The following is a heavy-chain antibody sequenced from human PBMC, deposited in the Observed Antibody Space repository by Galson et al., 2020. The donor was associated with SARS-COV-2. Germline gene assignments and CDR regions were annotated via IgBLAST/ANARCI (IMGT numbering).Heavy chain of an antibody. J-gene: IGHJ3*01. V-gene: IGHV3-74*01. Sequence: ALSMRLSCAASAFTFSSSWMHCVRQAPGNGLVWVSRITDGGSGTDYADSVKGRFTISRDNAKNTLYLPMTSLRAEDTAVYYCLRGGGVTRRPAFDVWGQGTVVTVSS. D-gene: IGHD4-4*01. CDR3: LRGGGVTRRPAFDV. CDR1: AFTFSSSW. CDR2: ITDGGSGT.